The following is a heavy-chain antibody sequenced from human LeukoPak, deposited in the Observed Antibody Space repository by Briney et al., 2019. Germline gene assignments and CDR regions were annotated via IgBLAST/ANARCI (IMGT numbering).Heavy chain of an antibody. D-gene: IGHD7-27*01. V-gene: IGHV4-59*01. CDR3: AGTSLTAADYFDY. CDR1: GGSISSYY. Sequence: RTSETLSLTCTVSGGSISSYYWSWIRQPPGKGLEWIGYIYYSGSTNYNPSLKSRVTISVDTSKNQFSLKLSSVTAADTAVYYCAGTSLTAADYFDYWGQGTLVTVSS. J-gene: IGHJ4*02. CDR2: IYYSGST.